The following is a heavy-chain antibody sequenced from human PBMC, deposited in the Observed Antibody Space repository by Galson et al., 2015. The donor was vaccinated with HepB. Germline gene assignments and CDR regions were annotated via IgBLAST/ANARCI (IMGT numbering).Heavy chain of an antibody. CDR3: VRDESGYVFRH. J-gene: IGHJ1*01. D-gene: IGHD3-22*01. V-gene: IGHV3-33*01. Sequence: SLRLSCAASGFTFSSHGMHWVRQAPGKGLEWVAFIWYDGSKKYYTDSVKGRFTVSRDNSRNTLYLQMNSLRVEDTAVYYCVRDESGYVFRHWGQGTAVTVS. CDR1: GFTFSSHG. CDR2: IWYDGSKK.